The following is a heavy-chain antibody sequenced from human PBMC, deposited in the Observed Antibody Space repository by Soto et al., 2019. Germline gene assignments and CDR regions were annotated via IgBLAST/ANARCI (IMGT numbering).Heavy chain of an antibody. CDR1: GYTFTSYG. D-gene: IGHD3-10*01. Sequence: QAQLVQSGAEVKKPGASVKVSCKTSGYTFTSYGIIWVRQDPGQGLEWMGWISGYNGNTEYGQKFQGRVTMTTDTSASTAYLELRSLRSDDTAVYYCARDGFTFGSYYFDHWGQGTLVTVSS. V-gene: IGHV1-18*01. CDR2: ISGYNGNT. J-gene: IGHJ4*02. CDR3: ARDGFTFGSYYFDH.